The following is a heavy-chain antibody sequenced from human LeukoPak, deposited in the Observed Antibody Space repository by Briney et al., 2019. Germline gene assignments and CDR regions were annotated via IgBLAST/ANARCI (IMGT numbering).Heavy chain of an antibody. V-gene: IGHV4-39*07. J-gene: IGHJ4*02. CDR1: GGSISSSSYY. CDR3: ARVNQRSSFVGYFDY. Sequence: SETLSLTCTVSGGSISSSSYYWGWIRQPPGKGLEWIGSIYYSGSTYYNPSLKSRVTISVDTSKNQFSLKLSSVTAADTAVYYCARVNQRSSFVGYFDYWGQGTLVTVSS. CDR2: IYYSGST. D-gene: IGHD6-6*01.